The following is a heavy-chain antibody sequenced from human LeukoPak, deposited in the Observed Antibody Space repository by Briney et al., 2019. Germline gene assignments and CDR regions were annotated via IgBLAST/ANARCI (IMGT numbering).Heavy chain of an antibody. CDR2: IKSKTDGGTT. D-gene: IGHD3-22*01. CDR1: GFTFSNAW. J-gene: IGHJ4*02. CDR3: TTKREETYYYDSSGYYY. V-gene: IGHV3-15*01. Sequence: GGSLRLSCAASGFTFSNAWVSWVRQAPGKGLEWVGRIKSKTDGGTTDYAAPVKGRFTTSRDDSKNTLYLQMNSLKTEDTAVYYCTTKREETYYYDSSGYYYWGQGTLVTVSS.